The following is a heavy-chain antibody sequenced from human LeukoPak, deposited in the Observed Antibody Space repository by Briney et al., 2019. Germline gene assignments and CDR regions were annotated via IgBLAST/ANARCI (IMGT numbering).Heavy chain of an antibody. J-gene: IGHJ6*02. Sequence: GGSLRLSRAASGFTFSSYGMHWVRQAPGKGLEWVAVIWYDGSNKYYADSVKGRFTISRDNSKNTLYLQMNSLRAEDTAVYYCARGGYCSGGSCSYYYYYGMDVWGQGTTVTVSS. CDR3: ARGGYCSGGSCSYYYYYGMDV. D-gene: IGHD2-15*01. V-gene: IGHV3-33*01. CDR1: GFTFSSYG. CDR2: IWYDGSNK.